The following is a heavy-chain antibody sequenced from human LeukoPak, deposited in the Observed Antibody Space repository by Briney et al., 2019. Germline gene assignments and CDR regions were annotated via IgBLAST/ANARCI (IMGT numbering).Heavy chain of an antibody. J-gene: IGHJ4*02. V-gene: IGHV1-69*06. CDR2: IIPIFGTA. Sequence: SVKVSCTASGGTFSSYAISWVRQAPGQGLEWMGGIIPIFGTANYAQKFQGRVTITADKSTSIAYMELSSLRSEDTAVYYCARVGSGTIDYWGQGTLVTVSS. D-gene: IGHD3-10*01. CDR1: GGTFSSYA. CDR3: ARVGSGTIDY.